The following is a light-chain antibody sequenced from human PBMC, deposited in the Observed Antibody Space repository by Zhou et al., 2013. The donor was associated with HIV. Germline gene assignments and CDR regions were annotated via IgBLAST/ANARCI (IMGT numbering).Light chain of an antibody. CDR2: EIS. Sequence: DIVMTQTPLSLSVTPGQPASISCKSSQSLLQSDGKTYFYWYLQKPGQSPQLLIYEISRRFSGVPDRFSASGSGTDFTLKISRVEVDDVGVYYCMQGRNLLTFGGGTEGGDQT. V-gene: IGKV2-29*03. CDR1: QSLLQSDGKTY. J-gene: IGKJ4*01. CDR3: MQGRNLLT.